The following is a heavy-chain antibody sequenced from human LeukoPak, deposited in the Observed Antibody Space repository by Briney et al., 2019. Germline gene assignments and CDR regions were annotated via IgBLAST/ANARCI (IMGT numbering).Heavy chain of an antibody. V-gene: IGHV4-59*01. CDR2: IYYSGST. J-gene: IGHJ3*02. CDR1: GGSISSYY. CDR3: ARDPSGYRNDAFDI. Sequence: SERLSLTCTVSGGSISSYYWSWIRQPPGKGLEWIGYIYYSGSTNYNPSLKSRVTISVDTSKNQFSLKLSSVTAADTAVYYCARDPSGYRNDAFDIWGQGTIVTVSS. D-gene: IGHD1-14*01.